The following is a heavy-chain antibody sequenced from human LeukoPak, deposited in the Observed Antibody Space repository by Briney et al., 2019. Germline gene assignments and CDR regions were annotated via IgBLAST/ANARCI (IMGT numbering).Heavy chain of an antibody. CDR2: IYYSGST. J-gene: IGHJ4*02. CDR1: GGSISSYY. V-gene: IGHV4-59*01. CDR3: ARRVYCSSTSCYGYFDY. Sequence: SETLSLTCTVSGGSISSYYWSWIRQPPGKGLEWIGYIYYSGSTNYNPSLKSRVTISVDTSKNQFSLKLSSVTAADTAVYYCARRVYCSSTSCYGYFDYWGQGTLVTVSS. D-gene: IGHD2-2*01.